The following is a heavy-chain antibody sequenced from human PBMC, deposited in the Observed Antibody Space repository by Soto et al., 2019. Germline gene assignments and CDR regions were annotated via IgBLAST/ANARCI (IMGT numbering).Heavy chain of an antibody. Sequence: GGSLRLSCAASGFTFSSYSMNWVRQAPGKGLEWVSSISSSSSYIYYADSVKGRFTISRDNAKNSLYLQMNSLRAEDTAVYYCARGSVLRYFDWLSSKYYFDYWGQGTLVTVSS. J-gene: IGHJ4*02. D-gene: IGHD3-9*01. V-gene: IGHV3-21*01. CDR1: GFTFSSYS. CDR3: ARGSVLRYFDWLSSKYYFDY. CDR2: ISSSSSYI.